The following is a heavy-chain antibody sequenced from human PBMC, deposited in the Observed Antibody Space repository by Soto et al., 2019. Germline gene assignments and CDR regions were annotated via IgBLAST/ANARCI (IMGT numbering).Heavy chain of an antibody. Sequence: PEGSQRLSCSASGFTFSSYRMHWVRQAQGKGLEWVAVIWYDGSNKYYADSVKGRFTISRDNSKNTLYLQMNSLRAEDTAVYYCARDTIAVAGSSLDYWGKGT. CDR1: GFTFSSYR. CDR2: IWYDGSNK. CDR3: ARDTIAVAGSSLDY. J-gene: IGHJ4*02. D-gene: IGHD6-19*01. V-gene: IGHV3-33*01.